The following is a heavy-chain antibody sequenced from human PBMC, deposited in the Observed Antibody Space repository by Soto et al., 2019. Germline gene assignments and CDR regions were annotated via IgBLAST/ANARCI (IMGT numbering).Heavy chain of an antibody. D-gene: IGHD3-22*01. CDR3: ASRDYYDSSGYYSPQSQYGMDV. CDR2: INPSGGST. Sequence: GASVKVSCKASGYTCTSYYMHWVRQAPGQGLEWMGIINPSGGSTSYAQKFQGRVTMTRDTSTSTVYMELSSLRSEDTAVYYCASRDYYDSSGYYSPQSQYGMDVWGQGTTVTVSS. J-gene: IGHJ6*02. V-gene: IGHV1-46*01. CDR1: GYTCTSYY.